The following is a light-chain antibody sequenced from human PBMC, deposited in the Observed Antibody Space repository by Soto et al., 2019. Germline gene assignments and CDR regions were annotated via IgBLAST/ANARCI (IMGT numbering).Light chain of an antibody. CDR1: SSDVGNYNL. CDR3: CSHAGSDTFRV. Sequence: QSVLTQPASVSGSPGQSITISCIGTSSDVGNYNLVSWYQQHPGKAPKLMIYEGTKRPSGVSNRFSGSKSGNMASLTISGLQAEDEADYYCCSHAGSDTFRVFGTGTKVTVL. CDR2: EGT. J-gene: IGLJ1*01. V-gene: IGLV2-23*03.